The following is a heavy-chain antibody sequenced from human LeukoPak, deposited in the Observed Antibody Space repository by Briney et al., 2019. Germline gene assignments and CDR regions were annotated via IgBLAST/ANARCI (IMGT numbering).Heavy chain of an antibody. CDR3: ARWGKRITMVRGVRGMDV. Sequence: SETLSLTCAVYGGSFSGYYWSWIRQPPGKELEWIGEIKHSGSTNYNPSLKSRVTISVDTSKNQFSLKLSSVTAADTAVYYCARWGKRITMVRGVRGMDVWGQGTTVTVSS. J-gene: IGHJ6*02. CDR1: GGSFSGYY. D-gene: IGHD3-10*01. V-gene: IGHV4-34*01. CDR2: IKHSGST.